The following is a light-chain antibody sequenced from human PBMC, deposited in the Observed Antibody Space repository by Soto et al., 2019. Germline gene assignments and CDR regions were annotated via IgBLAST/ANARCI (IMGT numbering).Light chain of an antibody. Sequence: EDVLTQSPGTLSLSPGERATLSCRASQSVGSNFVAWYQQKTGQPPSLLIYAATARATGVPDRFSGSGSGTDFTLTISSLEPEDSAVYFCQQYGSSYTFGQGTRLELK. CDR3: QQYGSSYT. CDR2: AAT. CDR1: QSVGSNF. V-gene: IGKV3-20*01. J-gene: IGKJ2*01.